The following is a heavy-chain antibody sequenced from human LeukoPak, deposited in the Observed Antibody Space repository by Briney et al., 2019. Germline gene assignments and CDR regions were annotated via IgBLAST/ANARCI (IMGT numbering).Heavy chain of an antibody. CDR2: ISYDGSNK. CDR1: GFTFSSYA. V-gene: IGHV3-30-3*01. Sequence: GGSLRLSCAASGFTFSSYAMHWVRQAPGKGLEWVAVISYDGSNKYYADSVKGRFTISRDNSKNTLYLQMNSLRAEDTAVYYCAGYNPFDYWGQGTLVTVSS. CDR3: AGYNPFDY. D-gene: IGHD5-24*01. J-gene: IGHJ4*02.